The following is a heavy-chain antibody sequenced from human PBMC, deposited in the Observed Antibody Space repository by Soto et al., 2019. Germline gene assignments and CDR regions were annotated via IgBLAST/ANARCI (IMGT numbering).Heavy chain of an antibody. CDR2: ISGSGGST. CDR3: AKDITFSIVGAFLDAFDI. Sequence: GGSLRLSCAASGFTFSSYAMSWVRQAPGKGLEWVSAISGSGGSTYYADSVKGRFTISRDNSKNTLYLQMNSLRAEDTAVYYCAKDITFSIVGAFLDAFDIWGQGTMVTVSS. CDR1: GFTFSSYA. D-gene: IGHD1-26*01. V-gene: IGHV3-23*01. J-gene: IGHJ3*02.